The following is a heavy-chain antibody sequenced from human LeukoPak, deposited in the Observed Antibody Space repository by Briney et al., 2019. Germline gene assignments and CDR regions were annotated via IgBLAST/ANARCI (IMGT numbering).Heavy chain of an antibody. D-gene: IGHD4-17*01. CDR1: GFTFSSYG. CDR2: IWYDGSNK. CDR3: ARDILYGDYSIGLVDY. V-gene: IGHV3-33*01. Sequence: QPGGSLRLSCAASGFTFSSYGMHWVRRAPGKGLEWVAVIWYDGSNKYYADSVKGRFTISRDNSKNTLYLQMNSLRAEDTAVYYCARDILYGDYSIGLVDYWGQGTLVTVSS. J-gene: IGHJ4*02.